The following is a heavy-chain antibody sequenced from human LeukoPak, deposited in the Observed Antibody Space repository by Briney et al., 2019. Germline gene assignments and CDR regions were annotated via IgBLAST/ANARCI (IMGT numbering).Heavy chain of an antibody. V-gene: IGHV1-2*02. CDR2: MNPKNGGT. Sequence: ASVTVSCKASGYTFTGNYMHWLRQAPGQGLEWMGWMNPKNGGTIYALRFQGRVTMTGDTSINTAYLTLSGLRSDDSALYYCTRALAFWGPGTLVTVSS. CDR1: GYTFTGNY. J-gene: IGHJ4*02. CDR3: TRALAF.